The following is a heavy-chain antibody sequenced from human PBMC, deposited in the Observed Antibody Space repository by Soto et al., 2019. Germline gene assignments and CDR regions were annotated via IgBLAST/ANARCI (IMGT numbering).Heavy chain of an antibody. CDR3: ATTNSSGYPPRFDY. CDR2: FDPEDGET. Sequence: ASVKVSCKVSGYTLTELSMHWVRQAPGKGLEWMGGFDPEDGETIYAQKFQGRVTMTEDTSTDTAYMELSSLRSEDTAVYYCATTNSSGYPPRFDYWGQGTLVTVSS. D-gene: IGHD3-22*01. CDR1: GYTLTELS. J-gene: IGHJ4*02. V-gene: IGHV1-24*01.